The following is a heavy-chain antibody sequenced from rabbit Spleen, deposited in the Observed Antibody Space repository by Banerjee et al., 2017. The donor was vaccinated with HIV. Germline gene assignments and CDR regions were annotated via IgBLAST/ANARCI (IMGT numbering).Heavy chain of an antibody. D-gene: IGHD1-1*01. CDR2: IDSVSSGST. CDR3: ARNYVNAFDP. V-gene: IGHV1S40*01. Sequence: QSLEESGGDLVKPGASLTLTCTASGFSLSISYYMCWVRQAPGKGLEWIACIDSVSSGSTDYANWAKGRFTISKTSSTTVTLQMTSLTAADTATYFCARNYVNAFDPWGPGTLVTVS. J-gene: IGHJ2*01. CDR1: GFSLSISYY.